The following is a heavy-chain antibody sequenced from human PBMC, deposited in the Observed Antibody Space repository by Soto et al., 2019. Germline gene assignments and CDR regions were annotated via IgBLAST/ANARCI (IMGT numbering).Heavy chain of an antibody. V-gene: IGHV4-39*01. D-gene: IGHD2-2*01. Sequence: SETLSLTCPVSGGSLSCSSSYWDWIRQPPGKGLEWIGSIYYSGSTYYNPSLKSRVTISVDTSKNQFSLKLSSVTAADTAVYYCARHKMGYCSSTSCSPAYYYYYMDVWGKGTTVTVSS. J-gene: IGHJ6*03. CDR1: GGSLSCSSSY. CDR3: ARHKMGYCSSTSCSPAYYYYYMDV. CDR2: IYYSGST.